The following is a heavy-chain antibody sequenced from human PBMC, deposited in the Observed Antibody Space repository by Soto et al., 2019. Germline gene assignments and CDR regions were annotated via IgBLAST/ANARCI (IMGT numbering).Heavy chain of an antibody. CDR1: GFTFSSYA. CDR2: ISGSGGST. J-gene: IGHJ3*02. D-gene: IGHD6-13*01. CDR3: AKDLSLGSSWNDAFDI. Sequence: GGSLRLSCAASGFTFSSYAMSWVRQAPGKGLEWVSAISGSGGSTYYADSVKGRFTISRDNSKNTLYLQMNSLRAEDTAVYYCAKDLSLGSSWNDAFDIWGQGTMVTVSS. V-gene: IGHV3-23*01.